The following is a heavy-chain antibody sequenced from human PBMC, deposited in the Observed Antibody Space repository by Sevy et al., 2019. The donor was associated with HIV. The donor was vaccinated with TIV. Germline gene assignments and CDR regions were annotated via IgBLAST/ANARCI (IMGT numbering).Heavy chain of an antibody. J-gene: IGHJ4*02. Sequence: GESLKISCKGSGYSFTSHWIGWVRHMPGKGLEWMGIIYPDDSDTRYSPSFQGQVPFSADKSISTAYRQWSSLKASDTAMYYCATSRSGYFDSSGYYIYWGQGTLVTVSS. CDR2: IYPDDSDT. CDR3: ATSRSGYFDSSGYYIY. CDR1: GYSFTSHW. D-gene: IGHD3-22*01. V-gene: IGHV5-51*01.